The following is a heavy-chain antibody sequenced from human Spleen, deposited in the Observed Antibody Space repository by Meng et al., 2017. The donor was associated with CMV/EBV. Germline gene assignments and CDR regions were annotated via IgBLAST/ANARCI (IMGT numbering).Heavy chain of an antibody. CDR3: ARRLLGGSGSFTFDI. CDR2: IYPGDSDT. Sequence: SCKGSGYSFTSYWIGWVRQMPGKGLEWMGIIYPGDSDTRYSPSFQGQVTISADKSISTAYLQWSSLKASDTAMYYCARRLLGGSGSFTFDIWGQGTMVTVSS. D-gene: IGHD3-10*01. V-gene: IGHV5-51*01. J-gene: IGHJ3*02. CDR1: GYSFTSYW.